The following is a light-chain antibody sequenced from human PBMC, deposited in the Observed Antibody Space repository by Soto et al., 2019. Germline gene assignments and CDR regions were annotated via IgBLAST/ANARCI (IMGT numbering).Light chain of an antibody. CDR2: GAS. J-gene: IGKJ3*01. CDR1: QTINNF. CDR3: HQSYITPCT. Sequence: DIQMTQSPTSLSASVGDRVTISCRTSQTINNFLNWYQQKPGKPPTLLIYGASSLHSGVPSRFSGSGSGTDFTLTISDLPPEDFATYYCHQSYITPCTCGPGTRVDLK. V-gene: IGKV1-39*01.